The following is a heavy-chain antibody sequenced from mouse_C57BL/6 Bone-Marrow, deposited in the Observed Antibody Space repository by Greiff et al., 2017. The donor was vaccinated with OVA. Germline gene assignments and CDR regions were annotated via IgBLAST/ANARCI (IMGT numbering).Heavy chain of an antibody. Sequence: QVQLQQPGAELVKPGASVKVSCKASGYTFTSYWMHWVKQRPGQGLEWIGRIHPSDSDTNYNQKFKGKATLTVDKSSSTAYMQLSSLTSEDSAVCYCAIFCYGSSYDYWGQGTTLTVSS. CDR1: GYTFTSYW. CDR2: IHPSDSDT. V-gene: IGHV1-74*01. J-gene: IGHJ2*01. D-gene: IGHD1-1*01. CDR3: AIFCYGSSYDY.